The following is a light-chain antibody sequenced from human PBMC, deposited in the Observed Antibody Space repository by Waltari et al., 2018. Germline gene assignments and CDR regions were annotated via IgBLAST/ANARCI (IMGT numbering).Light chain of an antibody. CDR1: SGSLSTTSY. J-gene: IGLJ3*02. CDR2: KAN. Sequence: QTVVTQEPSLSVSPGGTVTLTCALSSGSLSTTSYATWYQQTPGQAPRTLVYKANTRSSGVPDRFSGSSLGNKAARTITGAQADDESDYYCSLYMGSGIWVFGGGTKLTVL. CDR3: SLYMGSGIWV. V-gene: IGLV8-61*01.